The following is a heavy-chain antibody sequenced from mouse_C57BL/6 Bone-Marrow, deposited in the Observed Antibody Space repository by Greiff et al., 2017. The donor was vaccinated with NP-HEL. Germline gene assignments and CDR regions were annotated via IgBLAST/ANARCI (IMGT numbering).Heavy chain of an antibody. V-gene: IGHV14-1*01. Sequence: VQLQQSGAELVRPGASVKLSCTASGFNIKDYYKHWVKQRPEQGLEWIGRIDPEDGDTEYAPKFQGKATMTADTSSNTAYLQLSSLTSEDTAVYYCTTDYYYGSSFDYWGQGTTLTVSS. CDR1: GFNIKDYY. J-gene: IGHJ2*01. CDR3: TTDYYYGSSFDY. D-gene: IGHD1-1*01. CDR2: IDPEDGDT.